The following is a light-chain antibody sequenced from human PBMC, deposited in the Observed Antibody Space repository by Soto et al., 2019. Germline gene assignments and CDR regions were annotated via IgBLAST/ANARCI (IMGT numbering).Light chain of an antibody. J-gene: IGLJ1*01. CDR1: SSDVGGYNY. Sequence: QSVLTQPASVSGSPGQSITISCTGTSSDVGGYNYVSWYQQHPGKAPKLMIYEVSNRPSGVSNRFSGSKSGNTASLTISGLQEEDAADYYCSSYTSSSTVFGTGTKLTVL. CDR3: SSYTSSSTV. CDR2: EVS. V-gene: IGLV2-14*01.